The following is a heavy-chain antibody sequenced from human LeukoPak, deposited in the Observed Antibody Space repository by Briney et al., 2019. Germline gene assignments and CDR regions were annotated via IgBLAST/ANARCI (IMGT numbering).Heavy chain of an antibody. CDR2: IYYSGNT. V-gene: IGHV4-59*08. CDR3: AGQYDFWSGSGQKNWFDP. D-gene: IGHD3-3*01. Sequence: PSETLSLTCTVSGASISSYYWNWIRQPPGKGLEWIGYIYYSGNTNYNPSLKSRVTISVDTSKNQFSLKLSSVTAADTAVYYCAGQYDFWSGSGQKNWFDPWGQGTLVTVSS. CDR1: GASISSYY. J-gene: IGHJ5*02.